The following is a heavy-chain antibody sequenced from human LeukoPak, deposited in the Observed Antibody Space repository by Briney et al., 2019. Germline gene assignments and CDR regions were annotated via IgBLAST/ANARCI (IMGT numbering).Heavy chain of an antibody. D-gene: IGHD1-26*01. CDR2: TYYRSKWYN. CDR1: GDSVSSNSAA. J-gene: IGHJ4*02. Sequence: HTLSLTCAISGDSVSSNSAAWNWIRQSPSRDLKWLGRTYYRSKWYNDYALSVKSRVTINRDTSKSQVSLQLNSVTPEDTAVYYCAREGTIAGGSYLFDYWGQGTLVTVSS. V-gene: IGHV6-1*01. CDR3: AREGTIAGGSYLFDY.